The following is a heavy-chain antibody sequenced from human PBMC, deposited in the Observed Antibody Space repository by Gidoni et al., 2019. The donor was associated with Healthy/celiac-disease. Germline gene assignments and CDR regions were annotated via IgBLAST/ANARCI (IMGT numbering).Heavy chain of an antibody. Sequence: QVQLQQWGAGLLKPSETLSLPCAVYGGSFSGYYWSWIRQPPGKGLEWIGEINRSGSTNYNPSLKSRVTISVDTSKNQFSLKLSSVAAADTAVYYCARGSRSYGLDYWGQGTLVTVSS. CDR2: INRSGST. V-gene: IGHV4-34*01. D-gene: IGHD3-10*01. CDR3: ARGSRSYGLDY. J-gene: IGHJ4*02. CDR1: GGSFSGYY.